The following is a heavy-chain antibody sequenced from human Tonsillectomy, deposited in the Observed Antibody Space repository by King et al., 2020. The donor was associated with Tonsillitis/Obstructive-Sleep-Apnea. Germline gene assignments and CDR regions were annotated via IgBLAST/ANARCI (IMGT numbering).Heavy chain of an antibody. CDR1: GFTFSSYG. Sequence: VQLVESGGGVVQPGTSLRFSCAASGFTFSSYGMHWVRQAPGKGLEWVALISYDGSNKYYADSVKGRFTISRDNSKNTLYLQMNSLRAEDTAVYYCAKPRLRGNYYSNMDVGGQGTTVTVSS. J-gene: IGHJ6*02. CDR3: AKPRLRGNYYSNMDV. V-gene: IGHV3-30*18. D-gene: IGHD3-10*01. CDR2: ISYDGSNK.